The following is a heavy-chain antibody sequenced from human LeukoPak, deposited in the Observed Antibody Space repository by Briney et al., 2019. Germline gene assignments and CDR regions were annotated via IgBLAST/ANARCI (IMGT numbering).Heavy chain of an antibody. Sequence: GGSLRLSCAASGFTFSSYGMHWVRQAPGKGLEWVANIKQDGSEKYYVDSVKGRFTISRDNAKNSLYLQMNSLRAEDTAVYYCARDTAMIPLDYWGQGTLVTVSS. CDR2: IKQDGSEK. CDR3: ARDTAMIPLDY. V-gene: IGHV3-7*01. CDR1: GFTFSSYG. J-gene: IGHJ4*02. D-gene: IGHD5-18*01.